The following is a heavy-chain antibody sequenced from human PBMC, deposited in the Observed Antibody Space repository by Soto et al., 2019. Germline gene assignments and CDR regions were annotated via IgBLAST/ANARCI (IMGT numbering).Heavy chain of an antibody. Sequence: PGGSLRLSCAASGFTFSSYSMNWVRQAPGKGLEWISYISTTSSSIYYADSVKGRFTISRDNAKNSLFLQMNSLRDEDTAVYYCARNGVPFHYWGQGDLVTVSS. D-gene: IGHD3-3*01. CDR1: GFTFSSYS. CDR2: ISTTSSSI. J-gene: IGHJ4*02. CDR3: ARNGVPFHY. V-gene: IGHV3-48*02.